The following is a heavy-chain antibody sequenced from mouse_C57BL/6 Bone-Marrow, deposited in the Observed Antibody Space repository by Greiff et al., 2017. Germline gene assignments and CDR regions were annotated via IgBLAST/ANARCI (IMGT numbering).Heavy chain of an antibody. V-gene: IGHV2-2*01. CDR1: GFSLTSYG. CDR3: VRTGDYDGFDY. Sequence: VMLVESGPGLVQPSQSLSITCTVSGFSLTSYGVHWVRQSPGKGLEWLGVIWSGGSTDYNAAFISRLSISKDNSKSQVFFKMNSLQADDTAIYYCVRTGDYDGFDYWGQGTTLTVSS. J-gene: IGHJ2*01. D-gene: IGHD2-4*01. CDR2: IWSGGST.